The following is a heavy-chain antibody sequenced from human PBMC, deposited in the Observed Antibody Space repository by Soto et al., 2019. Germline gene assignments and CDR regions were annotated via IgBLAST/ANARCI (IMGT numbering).Heavy chain of an antibody. Sequence: GASVKVSCKASGYTFTGYYMHWVRQAPGQGLEWMGWINPNSGGTNYAQKFQGRVTMTRDTSISTAYMELSRLRSDDTAVYYCARDQYYYDSSGDDAFDIWGQGTMVT. CDR3: ARDQYYYDSSGDDAFDI. D-gene: IGHD3-22*01. CDR1: GYTFTGYY. CDR2: INPNSGGT. V-gene: IGHV1-2*02. J-gene: IGHJ3*02.